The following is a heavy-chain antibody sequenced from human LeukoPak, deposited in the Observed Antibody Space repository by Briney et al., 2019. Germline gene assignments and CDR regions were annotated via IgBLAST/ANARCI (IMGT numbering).Heavy chain of an antibody. Sequence: ASVKVSCKASGYTFTSYGISWVRQAPGQGLEWMGWISAYNGNTNYAQKLQGRVTMTTDTSTSTAYMELRSLRSDDTAVYYCARSTTGTGSSWFDPWGRGTLVTVSS. D-gene: IGHD1-1*01. CDR1: GYTFTSYG. J-gene: IGHJ5*02. CDR2: ISAYNGNT. CDR3: ARSTTGTGSSWFDP. V-gene: IGHV1-18*04.